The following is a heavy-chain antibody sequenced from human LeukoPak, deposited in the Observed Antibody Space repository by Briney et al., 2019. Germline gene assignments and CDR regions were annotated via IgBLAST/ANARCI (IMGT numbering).Heavy chain of an antibody. V-gene: IGHV4-61*02. J-gene: IGHJ6*03. Sequence: PSQTLSLTCTVSGGSISSGSYYWSWIRQPAGKGLEWIGRIYTSGSTNYNPSLKSRVTISVDTSKNQFSLKLSSVTAADTAVYYCARGRPVKIYYYYYYMDVWGKGTTVTVSS. D-gene: IGHD3-22*01. CDR1: GGSISSGSYY. CDR3: ARGRPVKIYYYYYYMDV. CDR2: IYTSGST.